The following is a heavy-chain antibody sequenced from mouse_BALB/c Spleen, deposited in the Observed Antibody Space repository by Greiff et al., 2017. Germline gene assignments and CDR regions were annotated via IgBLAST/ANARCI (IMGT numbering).Heavy chain of an antibody. D-gene: IGHD1-1*01. CDR3: ASPYYYGSSYCCYFDV. J-gene: IGHJ1*01. CDR1: GFTFSSYG. Sequence: EVQLQESGGDLVKPGGSLKLSCAASGFTFSSYGMSWVRQTPDKRLEWVATISSGGSYTYYPDSVKGRFTISRDNAKNTLYLQMSSLKSEDTAMYYCASPYYYGSSYCCYFDVWGAGTTVTVSS. V-gene: IGHV5-6*01. CDR2: ISSGGSYT.